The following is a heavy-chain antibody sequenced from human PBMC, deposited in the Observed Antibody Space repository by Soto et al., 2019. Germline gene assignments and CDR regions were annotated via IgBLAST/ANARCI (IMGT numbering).Heavy chain of an antibody. Sequence: SVKVSCKDSGYTFTNSGISWVRQAPGQGLEWIGWVSAYNGDTHYAQNLQGRVTVTTDTSTSTAYMELRSLRPDDTAVYYSEKDYDYLLGDFWGQGLLGPVFS. J-gene: IGHJ4*02. D-gene: IGHD3-16*01. CDR3: EKDYDYLLGDF. V-gene: IGHV1-18*04. CDR2: VSAYNGDT. CDR1: GYTFTNSG.